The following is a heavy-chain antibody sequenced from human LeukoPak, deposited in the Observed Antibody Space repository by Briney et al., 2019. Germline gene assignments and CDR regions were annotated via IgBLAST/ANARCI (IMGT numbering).Heavy chain of an antibody. J-gene: IGHJ5*02. D-gene: IGHD6-13*01. CDR3: ARDSAAAANNWFDP. CDR1: GGSISSSNW. V-gene: IGHV4-4*02. CDR2: IYHSGST. Sequence: SETLSLTCAVSGGSISSSNWWSWVRQPPGKGLEWIGEIYHSGSTNYNPSLKSRVTISVDTSKNQFSLKLSSVTAADTAVYYCARDSAAAANNWFDPWGQGTLVTVSS.